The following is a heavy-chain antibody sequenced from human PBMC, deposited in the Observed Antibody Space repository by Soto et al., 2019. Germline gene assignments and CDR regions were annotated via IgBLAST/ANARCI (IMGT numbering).Heavy chain of an antibody. CDR3: ARGGAQLLHYNWFDP. Sequence: EVQLLESGGGLVQPGGSLRLSCAASGFTFSSYAMSWVRQAPGKGLEWVSAISGSGGSTYYADSVKGRFTISRDNSKNTLYLRMTSLRAEDTAVYYCARGGAQLLHYNWFDPWGQGTLVTVSS. J-gene: IGHJ5*02. CDR1: GFTFSSYA. D-gene: IGHD2-2*01. CDR2: ISGSGGST. V-gene: IGHV3-23*01.